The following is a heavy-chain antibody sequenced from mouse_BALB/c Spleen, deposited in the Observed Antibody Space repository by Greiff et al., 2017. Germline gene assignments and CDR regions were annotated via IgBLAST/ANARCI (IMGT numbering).Heavy chain of an antibody. CDR1: GYTFTSYW. V-gene: IGHV1-7*01. J-gene: IGHJ2*01. CDR2: INPSTGYT. Sequence: QVQLQQSGAELAKPGASVKMSCKASGYTFTSYWMHWVKQRPGQGLEWIGYINPSTGYTEYNQKFKDKATLTADKSSSTAYMQLSSLTSEDSAVYYCASRSTMITHDYWGQGTTLTVSS. D-gene: IGHD2-4*01. CDR3: ASRSTMITHDY.